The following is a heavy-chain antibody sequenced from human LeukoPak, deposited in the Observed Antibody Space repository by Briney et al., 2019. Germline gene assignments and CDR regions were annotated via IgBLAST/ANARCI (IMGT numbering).Heavy chain of an antibody. CDR3: ASGGFLEWLSPRYDAFDI. V-gene: IGHV4-61*01. J-gene: IGHJ3*02. D-gene: IGHD3-3*01. CDR1: GGSLSSISYY. Sequence: SETLSLTCTVSGGSLSSISYYWGWIRQPPGTVVEWIGYIYYSGSTNYNPSLKTRVTISVDTSKNQFSLKLSSVTAADTAVYYCASGGFLEWLSPRYDAFDIWGQGTMVTVSS. CDR2: IYYSGST.